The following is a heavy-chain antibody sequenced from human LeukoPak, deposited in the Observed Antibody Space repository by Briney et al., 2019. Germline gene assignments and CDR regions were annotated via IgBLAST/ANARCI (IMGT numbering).Heavy chain of an antibody. V-gene: IGHV1-2*02. Sequence: ASVKVSCKASGYTFTSYGISWVRQAPGQGLEWMGWINPNSGGTNYAQKFQGRVTMTRDTSISTAYMELSRLRSDDTAVYYCARGGGPFTMIVGNYFDYWGQGTLVTVSS. J-gene: IGHJ4*02. CDR3: ARGGGPFTMIVGNYFDY. CDR2: INPNSGGT. CDR1: GYTFTSYG. D-gene: IGHD3-22*01.